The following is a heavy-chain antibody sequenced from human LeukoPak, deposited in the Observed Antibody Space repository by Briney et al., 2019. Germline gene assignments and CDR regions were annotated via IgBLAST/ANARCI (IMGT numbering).Heavy chain of an antibody. CDR3: ARHSAPYYYASGSYAY. J-gene: IGHJ4*02. D-gene: IGHD3-10*01. V-gene: IGHV4-31*03. CDR1: GGSISSGGYY. CDR2: IYYSGST. Sequence: SETLSLTCTVSGGSISSGGYYWSWIRQHPGKGLEWIGYIYYSGSTYYNPSLKSRVTISVDTSKNQFSLKLSSVTAADTAVYYCARHSAPYYYASGSYAYWGQGTLVTVSS.